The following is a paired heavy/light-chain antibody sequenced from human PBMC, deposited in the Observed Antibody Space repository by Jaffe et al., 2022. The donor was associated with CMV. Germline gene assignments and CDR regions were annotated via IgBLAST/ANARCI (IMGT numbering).Heavy chain of an antibody. V-gene: IGHV1-18*01. J-gene: IGHJ4*02. D-gene: IGHD4-4*01. CDR3: ATWLPPNSPIDY. CDR2: LSTYNGDT. CDR1: GYRFDTYG. Sequence: QVRLVQSGTEVKKPGASVKVSCKTFGYRFDTYGITWVRQAPGQGLEWMGWLSTYNGDTDYAQKFQGRFTMTTDTSTSTAYMELRTLRSDDTAIYYCATWLPPNSPIDYWGQGTLVTVS.
Light chain of an antibody. J-gene: IGLJ3*02. CDR1: DSSIGAGYD. CDR3: QSYDISLRSAG. Sequence: QSVQTQPPSVSGALGQRVTISCTGSDSSIGAGYDVHWYQQLPRTAPKLLIYDTNNRPSGVPDRFSGSRSGTTASLTITGLQAEDEGTYYCQSYDISLRSAGFGGGTKLTVL. V-gene: IGLV1-40*01. CDR2: DTN.